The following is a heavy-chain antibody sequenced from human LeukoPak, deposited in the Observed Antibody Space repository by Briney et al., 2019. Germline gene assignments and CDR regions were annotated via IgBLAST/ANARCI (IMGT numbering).Heavy chain of an antibody. D-gene: IGHD1-26*01. CDR2: ISSSSSSI. CDR3: ARGGSYVHY. J-gene: IGHJ4*02. V-gene: IGHV3-21*01. CDR1: GFTFSSYS. Sequence: PGGSLRLSCGASGFTFSSYSMNWVRQAPGKGLEWVSYISSSSSSIYYADSVQGRFTISRDNAKNSLYLQMNSLRAEDTAVYYCARGGSYVHYWGQGTLVTVSS.